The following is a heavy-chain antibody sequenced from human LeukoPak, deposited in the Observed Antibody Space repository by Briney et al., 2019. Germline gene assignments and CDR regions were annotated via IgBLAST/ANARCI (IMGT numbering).Heavy chain of an antibody. V-gene: IGHV3-23*01. CDR1: GFTFSSYA. CDR2: ISGSGGST. Sequence: GGSLRLSCAASGFTFSSYAMSWVRQAPGKGLEWVSAISGSGGSTYYADSVKGRFTISRDNSKNTLYLQMNSLRAEDTAVYYCAKGWAGYYDILTGYWFDYWGQGTLVTVSS. D-gene: IGHD3-9*01. J-gene: IGHJ4*02. CDR3: AKGWAGYYDILTGYWFDY.